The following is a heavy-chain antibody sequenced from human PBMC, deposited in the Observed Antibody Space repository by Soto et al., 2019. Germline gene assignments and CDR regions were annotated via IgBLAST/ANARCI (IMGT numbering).Heavy chain of an antibody. CDR3: AGPVCSAYYYYYFGMDV. Sequence: GESLKISFKGSGYSFTRYWIGWVRQMPGKGLEWMGIIYPGDSDTRYSPSFQGQVTISADKSISTAYLQWSSLKASDTAMYYCAGPVCSAYYYYYFGMDVWGQGTTVTVSS. D-gene: IGHD6-19*01. CDR1: GYSFTRYW. CDR2: IYPGDSDT. V-gene: IGHV5-51*01. J-gene: IGHJ6*02.